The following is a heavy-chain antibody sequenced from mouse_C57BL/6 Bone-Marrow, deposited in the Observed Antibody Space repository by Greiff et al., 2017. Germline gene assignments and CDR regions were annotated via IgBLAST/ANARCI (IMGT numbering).Heavy chain of an antibody. V-gene: IGHV1-26*01. J-gene: IGHJ4*01. CDR3: ARCGYDAMDY. Sequence: VQLQQSGPELVTPGASVKISCKASGYTFTDYYMNWVKQSHGKSLEWIGDINPNNGGTSYNQKFKGKATLTVDKSSSTAYMELRSLTSEDSAVYYCARCGYDAMDYWGQGTSVTVSS. CDR1: GYTFTDYY. CDR2: INPNNGGT.